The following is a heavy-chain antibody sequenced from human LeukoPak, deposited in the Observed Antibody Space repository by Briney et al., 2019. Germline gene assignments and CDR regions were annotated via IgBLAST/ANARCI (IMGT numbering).Heavy chain of an antibody. V-gene: IGHV3-7*01. D-gene: IGHD2-21*02. CDR1: GFTFRTYW. J-gene: IGHJ5*01. CDR2: IRGDGGET. Sequence: PGGALRLSCVASGFTFRTYWMTWVGQATGKGLEGVAKIRGDGGETSYGDSVKGRFTISRDNADNSIHLQMTSLRADDSAVYFCARDQRCRDSACYSTDFFDSWGQGTLVSVSS. CDR3: ARDQRCRDSACYSTDFFDS.